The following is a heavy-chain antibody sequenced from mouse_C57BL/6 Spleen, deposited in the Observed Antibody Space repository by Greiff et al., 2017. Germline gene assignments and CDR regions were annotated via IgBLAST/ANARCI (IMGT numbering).Heavy chain of an antibody. Sequence: EVQLQQSGAELVRPGASVTLSCTASGFNINDYYMHWVKQRPEQGLEWIGRIDPEDGDTEYAPTFQGKATMTADTSSNTAYLQLSSLTSEDTAVYYCTTSNYYAWFAYWGQGTLVTVSA. CDR1: GFNINDYY. CDR3: TTSNYYAWFAY. D-gene: IGHD2-5*01. V-gene: IGHV14-1*01. J-gene: IGHJ3*01. CDR2: IDPEDGDT.